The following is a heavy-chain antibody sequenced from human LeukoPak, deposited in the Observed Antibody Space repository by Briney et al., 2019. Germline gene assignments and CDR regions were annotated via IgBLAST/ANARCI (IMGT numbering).Heavy chain of an antibody. D-gene: IGHD3-3*01. J-gene: IGHJ4*02. Sequence: PGGSLRLSCAASGFTVSSNYMSWVRQAPGKGLEWVSVIYSGGSTYYADSVKGRFTIPRDNSKNTLYLQMNSLRAEDTAVYYCAGYITIFGVVVGIDYWGQGTLVTVSS. CDR1: GFTVSSNY. CDR2: IYSGGST. CDR3: AGYITIFGVVVGIDY. V-gene: IGHV3-53*01.